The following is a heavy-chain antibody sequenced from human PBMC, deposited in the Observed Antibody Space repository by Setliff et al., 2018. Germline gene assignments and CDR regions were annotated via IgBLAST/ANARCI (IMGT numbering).Heavy chain of an antibody. CDR1: GFTFSNYC. CDR2: IKQDGSEK. V-gene: IGHV3-7*01. D-gene: IGHD2-15*01. Sequence: PGGSLRLSCAGSGFTFSNYCMSWVRQAPGKGLEWVANIKQDGSEKYYVDSVKGRFTISRDNSKNTLYLQMNSLRPEDTAVYYCARTCSGSGCYAGLESWGQGTPVTVPQ. J-gene: IGHJ4*02. CDR3: ARTCSGSGCYAGLES.